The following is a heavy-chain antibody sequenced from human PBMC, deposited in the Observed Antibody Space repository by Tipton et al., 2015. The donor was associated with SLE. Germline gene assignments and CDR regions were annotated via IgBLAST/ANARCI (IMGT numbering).Heavy chain of an antibody. CDR2: ISYDGSNK. J-gene: IGHJ4*02. D-gene: IGHD6-19*01. CDR3: ARDLLGSGWYGFDY. Sequence: SLRLSCAASGFTFSSYAMHWVRQAPGKGLEWVAVISYDGSNKYYADSVKGRFTISRDNSKNALYLQMNSLRAEDTAVYYCARDLLGSGWYGFDYWAREPWSPSPQ. V-gene: IGHV3-30*04. CDR1: GFTFSSYA.